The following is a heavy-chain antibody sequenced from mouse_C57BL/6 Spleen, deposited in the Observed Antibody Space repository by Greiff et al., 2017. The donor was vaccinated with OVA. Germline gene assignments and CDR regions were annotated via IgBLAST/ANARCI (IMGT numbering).Heavy chain of an antibody. Sequence: QVQLQQPGTELVKPGASVKLSCKASGYTFTSYWMHWVKQRPGQGLEWIGIINPSNGGTNYNEKFKSKATLTVDKSSSTAYMQRSSLTSEDSAVYYCARGGTTVLFDYWGQGTTLTVSS. CDR3: ARGGTTVLFDY. CDR2: INPSNGGT. CDR1: GYTFTSYW. V-gene: IGHV1-53*01. D-gene: IGHD1-1*01. J-gene: IGHJ2*01.